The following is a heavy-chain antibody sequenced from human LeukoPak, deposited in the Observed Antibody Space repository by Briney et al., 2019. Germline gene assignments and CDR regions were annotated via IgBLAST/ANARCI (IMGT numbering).Heavy chain of an antibody. Sequence: HPGGSLRLSCAASGFTFSNFGMAWVRQAPGKGLEWVSAIDASGRNTHYADSVKGRFTISRDNAKNSLYLQMNSLRAEDTAVYYCARQGAGYDEPIDYWGQGTLVTVSS. V-gene: IGHV3-23*01. CDR3: ARQGAGYDEPIDY. D-gene: IGHD5-12*01. CDR2: IDASGRNT. J-gene: IGHJ4*02. CDR1: GFTFSNFG.